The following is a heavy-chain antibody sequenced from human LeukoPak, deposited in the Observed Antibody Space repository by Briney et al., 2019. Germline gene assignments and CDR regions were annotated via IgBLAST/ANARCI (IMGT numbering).Heavy chain of an antibody. Sequence: PGGSLRLSCAASGFTVSNNFMSWVRQAPGKGLEWVSVISRGGDTYYAGGDTYYADSVKGRFTISRDNSKNTVYLQMNSLRPEDTAVYYCARDDFRGMETTRWFDPWGQGTLVTVSS. CDR1: GFTVSNNF. D-gene: IGHD6-13*01. V-gene: IGHV3-66*02. CDR2: ISRGGDTYYAGGDT. CDR3: ARDDFRGMETTRWFDP. J-gene: IGHJ5*02.